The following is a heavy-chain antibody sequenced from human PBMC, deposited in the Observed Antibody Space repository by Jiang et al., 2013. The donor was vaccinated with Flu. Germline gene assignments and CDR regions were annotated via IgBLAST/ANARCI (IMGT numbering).Heavy chain of an antibody. CDR3: TRMGSILATNRIDYDY. CDR1: GYTFTNYG. Sequence: GAEVKKPGASVKVSCKTSGYTFTNYGIAWVRQAPGQGLAWMGWISAYKGDKDYGQRFQGRLTLTTDTSTSTAYMELRSLRSDDTAVYYCTRMGSILATNRIDYDYWGQGTRVTVAS. J-gene: IGHJ4*02. CDR2: ISAYKGDK. D-gene: IGHD1-26*01. V-gene: IGHV1-18*04.